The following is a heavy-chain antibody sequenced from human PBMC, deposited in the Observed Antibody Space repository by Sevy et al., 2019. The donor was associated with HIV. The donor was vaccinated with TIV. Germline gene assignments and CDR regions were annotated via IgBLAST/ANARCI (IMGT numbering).Heavy chain of an antibody. CDR3: AGEGGGVVGATNYYYYGMDV. J-gene: IGHJ6*02. CDR1: GGTFSSYA. D-gene: IGHD1-26*01. V-gene: IGHV1-69*04. Sequence: ASVKVSCKASGGTFSSYAISWVRQAPGQGLEWMGRIIPILGIANYAQKFQGRVTITADKSTSTAYMELSSLRSEDTAVYYCAGEGGGVVGATNYYYYGMDVWGQGTTVTVSS. CDR2: IIPILGIA.